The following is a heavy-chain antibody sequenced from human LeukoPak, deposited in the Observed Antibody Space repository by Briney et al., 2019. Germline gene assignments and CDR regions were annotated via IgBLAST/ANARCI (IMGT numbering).Heavy chain of an antibody. D-gene: IGHD3-16*01. J-gene: IGHJ4*02. CDR2: INPNSGGT. CDR3: ARDKGTLGGDY. Sequence: ASVKVSCKASGYTFTAYYVHWVRQAPGQGLEWMGLINPNSGGTNYAQRFQGRVTMTRGTSISTAYMELSNLTSDDTAVYFCARDKGTLGGDYWGQGTLVTVSS. CDR1: GYTFTAYY. V-gene: IGHV1-2*02.